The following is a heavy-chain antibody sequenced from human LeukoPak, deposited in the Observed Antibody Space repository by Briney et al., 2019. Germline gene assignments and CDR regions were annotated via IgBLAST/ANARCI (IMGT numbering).Heavy chain of an antibody. Sequence: SVKVSCKASGYTFTSYGISWVRQAPGQGLEWMGGIIPIFGTANYAQKFQGRVTITADESTSTAYMELSSLRSEDTAVYYCASYLQNWGEWNFDYWGQGTLVTVSS. V-gene: IGHV1-69*13. D-gene: IGHD7-27*01. J-gene: IGHJ4*02. CDR3: ASYLQNWGEWNFDY. CDR2: IIPIFGTA. CDR1: GYTFTSYG.